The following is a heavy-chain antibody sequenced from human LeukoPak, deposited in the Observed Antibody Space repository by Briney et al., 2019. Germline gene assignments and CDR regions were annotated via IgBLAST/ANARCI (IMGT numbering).Heavy chain of an antibody. Sequence: SETLSLTCTVSGGSISSSSYYWGWIRQPPGKGLEWIGYIYYSGSTNYNPSLGSRVTISVDTSKNQFSLKLSSVTAADTAVYYCARHSPYYDFWSGYYYYGMDVWGQGTTVTVSS. D-gene: IGHD3-3*01. CDR2: IYYSGST. CDR1: GGSISSSSYY. V-gene: IGHV4-61*05. CDR3: ARHSPYYDFWSGYYYYGMDV. J-gene: IGHJ6*02.